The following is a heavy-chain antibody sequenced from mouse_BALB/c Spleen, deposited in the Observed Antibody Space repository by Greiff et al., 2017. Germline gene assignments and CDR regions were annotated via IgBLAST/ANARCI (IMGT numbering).Heavy chain of an antibody. Sequence: EVQVVESGGGLVQPGGSRKLSCAASGFTFSSFGMHWVRQAPEKGLEWVAYISSGSSTIYYADTVKGRFTISRDNPKNTLFLQMTSLRSEDTAMYYCARSSGSSLDYWGQGTTLTVSS. J-gene: IGHJ2*01. D-gene: IGHD1-1*01. CDR3: ARSSGSSLDY. V-gene: IGHV5-17*02. CDR1: GFTFSSFG. CDR2: ISSGSSTI.